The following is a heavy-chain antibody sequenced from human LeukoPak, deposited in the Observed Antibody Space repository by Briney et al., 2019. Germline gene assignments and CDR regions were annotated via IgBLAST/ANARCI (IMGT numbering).Heavy chain of an antibody. Sequence: PGGSLRLSCAASGFTFDDYGMSWVRQAPGKGLEWVSGINWNGGSTGYADSVKGRFTISRDNAKNSLYLQMNSLRAEDTAVDYCARADSTDYYDSSGYSVVYYFDYWGQGTPVTVSS. D-gene: IGHD3-22*01. CDR3: ARADSTDYYDSSGYSVVYYFDY. V-gene: IGHV3-20*04. J-gene: IGHJ4*02. CDR2: INWNGGST. CDR1: GFTFDDYG.